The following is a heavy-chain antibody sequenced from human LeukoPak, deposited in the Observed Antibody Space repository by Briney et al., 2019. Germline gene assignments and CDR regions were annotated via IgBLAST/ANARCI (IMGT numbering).Heavy chain of an antibody. CDR2: ISAYNGNT. Sequence: ASVKVSCKASGYTFTSYGISWVRQAPGQGLEWMGWISAYNGNTNYAQKLQGRVTMTTDTPTSTAYMELRSLRSDDTAVYYCARVVRLKVVPAAFDYWGQGTLVTVSS. CDR1: GYTFTSYG. V-gene: IGHV1-18*01. J-gene: IGHJ4*02. D-gene: IGHD2-2*01. CDR3: ARVVRLKVVPAAFDY.